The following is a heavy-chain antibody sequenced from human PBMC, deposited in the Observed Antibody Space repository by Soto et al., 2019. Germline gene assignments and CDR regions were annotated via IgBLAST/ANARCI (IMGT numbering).Heavy chain of an antibody. CDR1: GYSFAGYW. J-gene: IGHJ4*02. D-gene: IGHD3-22*01. CDR2: IDPSDSQT. CDR3: ARQIYDSDTGPNFQYYFDS. Sequence: GESLKISCKGSGYSFAGYWITWVRQKPGKGLEWMGRIDPSDSQTYYSPSFRGHVTISVTKSTTTVFLQWSSLRASDTAMYYCARQIYDSDTGPNFQYYFDSWGQGTPVTVSS. V-gene: IGHV5-10-1*01.